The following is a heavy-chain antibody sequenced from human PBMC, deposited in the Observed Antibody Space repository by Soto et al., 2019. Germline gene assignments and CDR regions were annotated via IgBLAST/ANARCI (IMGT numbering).Heavy chain of an antibody. CDR2: VYTDGTT. CDR1: GFTVSWNY. J-gene: IGHJ4*02. V-gene: IGHV3-53*01. CDR3: ARDVAAGSYYFDH. D-gene: IGHD5-12*01. Sequence: EVQVVQSGGGLIQPGGALKLFCAVSGFTVSWNYMNWVRQAPGKGLEWVSVVYTDGTTYYADSVKGRFTISRDNSKNTLFLQMNSLRAEDTAIYYCARDVAAGSYYFDHWGQGSLVTVSS.